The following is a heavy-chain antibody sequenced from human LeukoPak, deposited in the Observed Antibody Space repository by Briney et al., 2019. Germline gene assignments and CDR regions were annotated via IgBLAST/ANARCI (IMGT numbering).Heavy chain of an antibody. CDR3: ARDYCSSTSCLFDY. CDR2: INPNSGDT. CDR1: GYTFTGYH. J-gene: IGHJ4*02. V-gene: IGHV1-2*06. Sequence: ASVKVSCKASGYTFTGYHMHWVRQAPGQGLEWMGRINPNSGDTNYAQKFQGRVTMTRDTSISTAYMELSRLRSDDTAVYYCARDYCSSTSCLFDYWGRGTLVTVSS. D-gene: IGHD2-2*01.